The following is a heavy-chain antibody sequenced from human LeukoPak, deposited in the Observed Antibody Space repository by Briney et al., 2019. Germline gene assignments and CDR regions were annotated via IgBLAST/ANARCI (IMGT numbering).Heavy chain of an antibody. J-gene: IGHJ4*02. Sequence: GGCLRLSRAASGLTAGFKCMSWVPQAPGKGLEWVSIIYSGGSSYYADSVKGRFTVSRDTSKNTLYLQMNSLRAEDTAVYYCATRPDGNDVPYFDYWGQGTLVTVSS. CDR3: ATRPDGNDVPYFDY. D-gene: IGHD5-12*01. CDR1: GLTAGFKC. V-gene: IGHV3-66*01. CDR2: IYSGGSS.